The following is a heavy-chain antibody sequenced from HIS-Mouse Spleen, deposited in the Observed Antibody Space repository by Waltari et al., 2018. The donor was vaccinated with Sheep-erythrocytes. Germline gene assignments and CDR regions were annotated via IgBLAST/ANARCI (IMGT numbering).Heavy chain of an antibody. CDR1: GFTFSSYS. V-gene: IGHV3-48*01. Sequence: EVQLVESGGGLVQPGGSLRLSCAASGFTFSSYSMNWVRQAPGKGLEWVSYISSSSSTIYYADSVKGRFTISRDNAKNSLYLQINSLRAEDTAVYYCASSSSSWYWYFDLWGRGTLVTVSS. CDR3: ASSSSSWYWYFDL. J-gene: IGHJ2*01. D-gene: IGHD6-13*01. CDR2: ISSSSSTI.